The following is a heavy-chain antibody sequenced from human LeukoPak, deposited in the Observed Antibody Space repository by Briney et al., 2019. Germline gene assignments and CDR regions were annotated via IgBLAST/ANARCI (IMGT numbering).Heavy chain of an antibody. D-gene: IGHD2-2*01. CDR1: GSTFTGYY. CDR2: INPNSVGT. V-gene: IGHV1-2*02. J-gene: IGHJ6*02. Sequence: GASVKVSCKASGSTFTGYYMHWVRQAPGQGLEWMGWINPNSVGTDYAQKFQGRVTMTRDTSLSTAYMELSRLRSDDTAVYYCTRATSVVVPAADHYYYGMDVWGQGTTVTVSS. CDR3: TRATSVVVPAADHYYYGMDV.